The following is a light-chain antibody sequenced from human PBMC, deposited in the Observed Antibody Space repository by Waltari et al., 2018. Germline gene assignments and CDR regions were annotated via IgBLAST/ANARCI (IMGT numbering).Light chain of an antibody. CDR3: CSHRTGSTFL. CDR2: DVS. CDR1: SSDVGGYND. Sequence: LTQPPLVSKSLGQSVTISCTGTSSDVGGYNDVSWYLQHPGTAPRLLIYDVSKWPSGVSDRFSGSKSGNTASLTISGLQAEDEADYYCCSHRTGSTFLFGGGTRLTVL. J-gene: IGLJ2*01. V-gene: IGLV2-11*01.